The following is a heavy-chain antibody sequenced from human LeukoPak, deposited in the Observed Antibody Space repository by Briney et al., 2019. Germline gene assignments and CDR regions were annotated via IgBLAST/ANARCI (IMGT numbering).Heavy chain of an antibody. CDR2: ISSSSSYI. D-gene: IGHD3-3*01. J-gene: IGHJ4*02. CDR1: GFTFSSYS. CDR3: AREGYDFWSGYYPYYFDY. Sequence: PGGSLRLSCAASGFTFSSYSMNWVRQAPGKGLEWVSSISSSSSYIYYADSVKGRFTISRDNAKNSLYLQMNSLRSEDTAVYYCAREGYDFWSGYYPYYFDYWGQGTLVTVSS. V-gene: IGHV3-21*04.